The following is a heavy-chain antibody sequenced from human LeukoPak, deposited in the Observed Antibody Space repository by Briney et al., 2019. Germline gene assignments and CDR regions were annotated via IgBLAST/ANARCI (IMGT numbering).Heavy chain of an antibody. CDR3: TTEREGGPDY. CDR1: GFTFSGST. CDR2: IQSKTDGGTT. Sequence: GGSLRLSCAASGFTFSGSTVHWVRQAPGKGLEWVGRIQSKTDGGTTDYAAPAKGRFTISRDDSKNTLYLQMNSLETEDTAVYYCTTEREGGPDYWGQGTLVTVSP. V-gene: IGHV3-15*01. D-gene: IGHD3-16*01. J-gene: IGHJ4*02.